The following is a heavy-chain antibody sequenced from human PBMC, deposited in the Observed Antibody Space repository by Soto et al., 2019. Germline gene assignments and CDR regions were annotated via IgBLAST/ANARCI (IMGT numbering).Heavy chain of an antibody. D-gene: IGHD3-10*01. Sequence: GGSLRLSCAASGFTFSSYAMSWVRQAPGKGLEWVSGINWNGGSTGYADSVKGRFTISRDNAKNSLYLQMNSLRAEDTALYYCAFRRGFGELWPDAFDIWGQGTMVTVSS. CDR2: INWNGGST. J-gene: IGHJ3*02. CDR3: AFRRGFGELWPDAFDI. V-gene: IGHV3-20*04. CDR1: GFTFSSYA.